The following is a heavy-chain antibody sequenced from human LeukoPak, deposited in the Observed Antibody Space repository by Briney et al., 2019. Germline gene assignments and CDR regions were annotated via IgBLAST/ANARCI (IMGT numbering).Heavy chain of an antibody. Sequence: SETLSLTCAVSGGSISSSNWWSWVRQPPGKGLEWIGEIYHSGSANYNPSLKSRVTISVDKSKTQFSLKLSSVTAADTAVYYCARLTTLVRRLEEWFDPWGQGTLVTVSS. CDR1: GGSISSSNW. V-gene: IGHV4-4*02. D-gene: IGHD3-10*01. J-gene: IGHJ5*02. CDR3: ARLTTLVRRLEEWFDP. CDR2: IYHSGSA.